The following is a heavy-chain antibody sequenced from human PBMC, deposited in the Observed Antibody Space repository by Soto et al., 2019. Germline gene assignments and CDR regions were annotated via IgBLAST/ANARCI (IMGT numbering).Heavy chain of an antibody. CDR2: IDPSDSYT. CDR1: GYSFTSYW. V-gene: IGHV5-10-1*01. CDR3: ARRPRRGRDGYNSEVVDY. D-gene: IGHD5-12*01. J-gene: IGHJ4*02. Sequence: PGASLKISCKGSGYSFTSYWISWVRQMPGKGLEWMGRIDPSDSYTNYSPSFQGHVTISADKSISTAYLQWSSLKASDTAMYYCARRPRRGRDGYNSEVVDYWGQGTLVTVS.